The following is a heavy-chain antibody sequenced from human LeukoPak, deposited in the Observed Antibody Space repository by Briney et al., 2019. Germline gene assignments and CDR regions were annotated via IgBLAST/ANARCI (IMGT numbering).Heavy chain of an antibody. Sequence: SETLSLTCTVSGGSISSYYWSWIRQPPGKGLEWIGYIYYSGSTNYNPSLKDRVTISVDTSKNQFSLKLSSVTAADTAVYYCARTSGWDHDAFDIWGQGTMVTVSS. V-gene: IGHV4-59*01. CDR2: IYYSGST. CDR1: GGSISSYY. D-gene: IGHD6-19*01. J-gene: IGHJ3*02. CDR3: ARTSGWDHDAFDI.